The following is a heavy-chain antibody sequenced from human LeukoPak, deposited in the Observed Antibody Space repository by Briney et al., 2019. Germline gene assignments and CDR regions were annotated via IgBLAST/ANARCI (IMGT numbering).Heavy chain of an antibody. V-gene: IGHV3-11*04. CDR3: ASRRSGWPNDAFDI. CDR2: ISASGANT. Sequence: LSLTCTVSGGSISSYYWSWIRQPPGKGLEWLSYISASGANTFYADSVKGRFTISRDNAKNSVYLEMNSLRAEDTAVYYCASRRSGWPNDAFDIWGRGTMVTVTS. J-gene: IGHJ3*02. D-gene: IGHD6-19*01. CDR1: GGSISSYY.